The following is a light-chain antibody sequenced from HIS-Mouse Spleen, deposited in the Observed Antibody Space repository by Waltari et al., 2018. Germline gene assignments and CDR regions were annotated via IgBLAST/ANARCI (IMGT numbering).Light chain of an antibody. CDR3: CSYAGSYTFEVV. Sequence: QSALTQPRSVSGSPGQSVPISCTGTSSDVGGYNYFSWYQQHPGKAPKLMIYDVSKRPSGVPDRFSGSKSGNTASLTISGLQAEDEADYYCCSYAGSYTFEVVFGGGTKLTVL. J-gene: IGLJ2*01. CDR2: DVS. CDR1: SSDVGGYNY. V-gene: IGLV2-11*01.